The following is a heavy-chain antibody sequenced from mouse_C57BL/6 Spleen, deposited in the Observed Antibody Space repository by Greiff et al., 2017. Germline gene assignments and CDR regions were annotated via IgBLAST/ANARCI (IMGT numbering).Heavy chain of an antibody. CDR3: AKTLYYDYDEHHDY. V-gene: IGHV1-81*01. Sequence: VHLVESGAELARPGASVKLSCKASGYTFTSYGISWVKQRTGQGLEWIGEIYPRSGNTYYNEKFKGDATLTADKSASTAYMELRSLTSEDSAVYFCAKTLYYDYDEHHDYWGKGTTLTVSS. D-gene: IGHD2-4*01. J-gene: IGHJ2*01. CDR2: IYPRSGNT. CDR1: GYTFTSYG.